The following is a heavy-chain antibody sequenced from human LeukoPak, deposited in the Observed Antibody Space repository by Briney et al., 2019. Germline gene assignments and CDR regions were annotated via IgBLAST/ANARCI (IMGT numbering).Heavy chain of an antibody. CDR2: IWYDGNNK. Sequence: GRCLRPACAAAGFTFSSFGMDWVRQDPGKWLEWVAVIWYDGNNKNSTDSAKGRLTISRDNSKNTLYLQMNSLRAEDTAVYYCARAFTSTGYYYVEYWGQGTLVIVSS. CDR1: GFTFSSFG. CDR3: ARAFTSTGYYYVEY. V-gene: IGHV3-33*01. J-gene: IGHJ4*02. D-gene: IGHD3-22*01.